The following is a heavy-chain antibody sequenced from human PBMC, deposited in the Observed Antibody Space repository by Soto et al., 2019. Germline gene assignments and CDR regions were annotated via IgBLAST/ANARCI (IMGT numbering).Heavy chain of an antibody. CDR1: GFTFSSYS. J-gene: IGHJ6*02. V-gene: IGHV3-21*01. CDR3: ARGFGVVVPAAPPYYYYYGMDV. CDR2: ISSSSSYI. D-gene: IGHD2-2*01. Sequence: EVQLVESGGGLVKPGGSLRLSCAASGFTFSSYSMNWVRQAPGKGLEWVSSISSSSSYIYYADSVKGRFTIPRDNAKNSLYLLMNSLRAEDTAVYYCARGFGVVVPAAPPYYYYYGMDVWGQGTTVTVSS.